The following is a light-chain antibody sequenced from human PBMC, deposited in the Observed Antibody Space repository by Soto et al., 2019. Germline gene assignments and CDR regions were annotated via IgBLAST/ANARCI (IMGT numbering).Light chain of an antibody. J-gene: IGLJ1*01. CDR1: SSDVGGYNS. CDR2: DVR. Sequence: QSALTQPASVSGSPGQSITISCTGTSSDVGGYNSVSWSPHHSGKAPKLMIFDVRNLPSGGSNSFSGSKSGNTASLTISGLQPEDEAAYYCSSYTTSNTRPLVFGNGTKVTVI. V-gene: IGLV2-14*03. CDR3: SSYTTSNTRPLV.